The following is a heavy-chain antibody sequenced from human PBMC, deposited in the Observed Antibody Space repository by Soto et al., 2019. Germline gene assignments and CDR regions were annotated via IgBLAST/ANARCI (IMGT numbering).Heavy chain of an antibody. Sequence: ASVKVSCKASGYTFTSYGISWVRQAPGQGLEWMGWISAYNGNTNYAQKLQGRVTMTTDTSTSTAYMELRSLRSDDTAVYYCARDWVMTTVTSYYYYGMDVWGQGTTVTVYS. D-gene: IGHD4-4*01. CDR1: GYTFTSYG. V-gene: IGHV1-18*01. CDR3: ARDWVMTTVTSYYYYGMDV. CDR2: ISAYNGNT. J-gene: IGHJ6*02.